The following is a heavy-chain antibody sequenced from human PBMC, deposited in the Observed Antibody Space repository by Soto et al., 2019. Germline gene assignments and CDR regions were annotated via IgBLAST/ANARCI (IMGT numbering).Heavy chain of an antibody. CDR2: ISNDGSHK. CDR1: GFAFSNNA. D-gene: IGHD6-19*01. CDR3: AKAYLAGAGGDV. J-gene: IGHJ4*01. Sequence: QVQVVESGGGVVQPGRSLRLSCTASGFAFSNNAMQWVRQAPGKGLEWVGVISNDGSHKYYGDSVKGRFTISRENSKNTVSLQMNSLRDEDTAVYYCAKAYLAGAGGDVWGHGTLVIVSS. V-gene: IGHV3-30-3*01.